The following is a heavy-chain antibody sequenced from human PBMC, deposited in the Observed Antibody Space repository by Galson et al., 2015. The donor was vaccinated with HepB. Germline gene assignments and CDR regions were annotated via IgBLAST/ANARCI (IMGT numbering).Heavy chain of an antibody. CDR1: GYTFTSYA. D-gene: IGHD5-12*01. J-gene: IGHJ6*02. CDR2: INAGNGNT. V-gene: IGHV1-3*01. Sequence: SVKVSCKASGYTFTSYAMHWVRQAPGQRLEWMGWINAGNGNTKYSQKFQGRVTITRDTSASTAYMELSSLRSEDTAVYYCASGGYELMGYYYYGMDVWGQGTTVTVSS. CDR3: ASGGYELMGYYYYGMDV.